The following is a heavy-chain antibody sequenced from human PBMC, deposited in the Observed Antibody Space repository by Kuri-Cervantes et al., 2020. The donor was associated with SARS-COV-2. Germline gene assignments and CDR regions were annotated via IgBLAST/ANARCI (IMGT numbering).Heavy chain of an antibody. CDR2: ISSSSSTI. J-gene: IGHJ6*02. CDR1: GFTFSSYS. CDR3: ARDRATMVRGVIIYGGMDV. V-gene: IGHV3-48*01. Sequence: GESLKISCAASGFTFSSYSMNWVRQAPGKGLEWVSYISSSSSTIYYADSVKGRFTISRDNAKNSLYLQMNSLRAEDTAVYYCARDRATMVRGVIIYGGMDVWGQGTTVTVSS. D-gene: IGHD3-10*01.